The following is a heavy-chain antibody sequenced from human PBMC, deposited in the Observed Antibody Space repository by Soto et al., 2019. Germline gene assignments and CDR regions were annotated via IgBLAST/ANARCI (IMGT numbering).Heavy chain of an antibody. CDR3: ARQWPSAAAFDY. J-gene: IGHJ4*02. CDR1: GFTFSSYP. D-gene: IGHD6-13*01. CDR2: ISKDESSE. V-gene: IGHV3-30-3*01. Sequence: QVQLVESGGGVVQPGRSLRLSCAASGFTFSSYPMHWVRQAPGKGLEWVAVISKDESSEYYADSVKGRFTISRDNPKNTLYLQMNSLRAEDTAVYYCARQWPSAAAFDYWGQGILVTVSS.